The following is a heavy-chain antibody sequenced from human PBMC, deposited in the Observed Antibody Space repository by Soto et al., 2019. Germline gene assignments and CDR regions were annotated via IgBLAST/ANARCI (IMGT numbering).Heavy chain of an antibody. Sequence: GGSLRLSCVVSGSTFSSDDMSWVRQAPGRGLEWVSGISDSGGSTYYADSGKGRFTISRDNAKNTLYLQMKSLRVEDTALYYCAKDGGWSLAVAGLFDYWGPGTPVTVSS. CDR3: AKDGGWSLAVAGLFDY. CDR2: ISDSGGST. CDR1: GSTFSSDD. J-gene: IGHJ4*02. D-gene: IGHD6-19*01. V-gene: IGHV3-23*01.